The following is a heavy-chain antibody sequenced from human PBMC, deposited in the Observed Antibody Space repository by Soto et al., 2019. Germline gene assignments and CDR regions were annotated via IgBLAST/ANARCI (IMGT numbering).Heavy chain of an antibody. V-gene: IGHV4-34*01. Sequence: PSETLSLTCAVYGGSFSGYYWSWIRQPPGKGLEWIGEINHSGSTNYNPSLKSRVTISVDTSKNQFSLKLSSVTAADTAVYYCARAPITMVRGTGRWFDPWGQGTLVTVSS. CDR3: ARAPITMVRGTGRWFDP. CDR1: GGSFSGYY. J-gene: IGHJ5*02. D-gene: IGHD3-10*01. CDR2: INHSGST.